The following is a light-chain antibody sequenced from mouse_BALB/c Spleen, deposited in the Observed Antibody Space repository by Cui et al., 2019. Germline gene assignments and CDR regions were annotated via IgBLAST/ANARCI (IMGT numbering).Light chain of an antibody. Sequence: IQMTLSPASLSASVGETVTITCRASGNTHNYLAWYQQKQGKSPQKMVNNEKTIADGVASRCSGGGAGTKYSLKINSLQPEDFGSYYCQHFWSTLMYTFGGGTKLEIK. V-gene: IGKV12-41*01. CDR3: QHFWSTLMYT. CDR2: NEK. CDR1: GNTHNY. J-gene: IGKJ2*01.